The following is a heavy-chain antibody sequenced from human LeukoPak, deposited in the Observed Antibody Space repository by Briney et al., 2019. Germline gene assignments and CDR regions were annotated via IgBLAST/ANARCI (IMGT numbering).Heavy chain of an antibody. CDR3: ARDSSPWLVLDY. D-gene: IGHD6-19*01. CDR1: SYTFTNYG. J-gene: IGHJ4*02. V-gene: IGHV1-18*04. Sequence: ASVKVSCKASSYTFTNYGISWVRQAPGQGLEWMGWISAYNGNTNHAQSLQGRVTMTTDTSTSTAYMELRSLGSDDTAVYYCARDSSPWLVLDYWGQGTLVTVSS. CDR2: ISAYNGNT.